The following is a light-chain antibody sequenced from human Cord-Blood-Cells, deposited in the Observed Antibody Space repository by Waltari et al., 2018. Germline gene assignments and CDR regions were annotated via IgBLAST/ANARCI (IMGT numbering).Light chain of an antibody. V-gene: IGKV1-33*01. J-gene: IGKJ3*01. CDR1: QDISNY. CDR3: QQYDNLPPVVT. CDR2: DAS. Sequence: DIQMTQSPSSLSASVGDRVTITCQASQDISNYLNWYQQKPGKAPKLLIYDASNLETGVPSRFSGSGSGTDFTFTISNLQPEDIATYYCQQYDNLPPVVTFGPGTKVDIK.